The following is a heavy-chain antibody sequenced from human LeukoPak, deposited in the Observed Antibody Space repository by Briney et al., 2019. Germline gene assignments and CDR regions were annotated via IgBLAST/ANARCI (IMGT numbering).Heavy chain of an antibody. D-gene: IGHD2-21*01. V-gene: IGHV3-23*01. J-gene: IGHJ6*02. CDR2: ISGSGGST. CDR1: GLTFSSYA. Sequence: GGSLRLSCAASGLTFSSYAMSWVRQAPGKGLEWVSAISGSGGSTYYADSVKGRFTISRDNSKNTLYLQINSLRAEDTAVYYCAKVLLDYYYGMDVWGQGTTVTVSS. CDR3: AKVLLDYYYGMDV.